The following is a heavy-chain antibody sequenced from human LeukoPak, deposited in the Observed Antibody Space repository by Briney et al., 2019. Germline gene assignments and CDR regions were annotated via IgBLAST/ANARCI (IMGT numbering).Heavy chain of an antibody. CDR2: ISYDGSYK. CDR3: AKVGDYGDYALDY. D-gene: IGHD4-17*01. V-gene: IGHV3-30*18. CDR1: GFTFSSYG. Sequence: PGGSLRLSCAASGFTFSSYGMHWVRQAPGKGLEWVALISYDGSYKYYADSVKGRFTISRDNSKNTLYLQMNSLRAEDTAVYYCAKVGDYGDYALDYWGQGTLVTVSS. J-gene: IGHJ4*02.